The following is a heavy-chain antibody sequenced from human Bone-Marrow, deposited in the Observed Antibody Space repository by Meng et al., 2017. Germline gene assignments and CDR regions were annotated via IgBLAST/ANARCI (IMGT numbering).Heavy chain of an antibody. Sequence: SETLSLTCTVSGGSISSFYWSWIRQPPGKGLEWIGCIYNSGSNNYNPSLKSRVTISVDTSKNQFSLKLSSVTAADTAVYYCARDFGFGGGYYGMDVWGQGTTVTVSS. CDR2: IYNSGSN. CDR3: ARDFGFGGGYYGMDV. D-gene: IGHD3-10*01. CDR1: GGSISSFY. V-gene: IGHV4-59*01. J-gene: IGHJ6*02.